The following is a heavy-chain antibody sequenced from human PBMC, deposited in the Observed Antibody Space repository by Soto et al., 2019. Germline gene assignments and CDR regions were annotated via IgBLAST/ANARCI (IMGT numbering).Heavy chain of an antibody. CDR1: GGSISSYY. V-gene: IGHV4-59*08. CDR3: ATGHCSGGSCFIHYFDY. Sequence: QVQLQESGPGLVKPSETLSLTCTVSGGSISSYYWSWIRQPPGKGLEWIGYIYYSGGTNYNPSLKSRVTISVDTSKNQFSLKLSSVTAADTAVYYCATGHCSGGSCFIHYFDYWGQGTLVTVSS. J-gene: IGHJ4*02. CDR2: IYYSGGT. D-gene: IGHD2-15*01.